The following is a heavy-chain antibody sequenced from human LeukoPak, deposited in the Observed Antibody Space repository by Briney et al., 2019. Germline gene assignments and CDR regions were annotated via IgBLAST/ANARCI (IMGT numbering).Heavy chain of an antibody. D-gene: IGHD5-24*01. Sequence: GGSLRLSCAASGFTFSDYYMSWIGQAPGKGLEGVSYISSSGTTILYADSVKGRFTISRDNTKNSLYLQMNSLRAEDTAVYYCARGKDGYKRGYPLGFDYWGQETLVTVSS. CDR2: ISSSGTTI. J-gene: IGHJ4*02. V-gene: IGHV3-11*01. CDR3: ARGKDGYKRGYPLGFDY. CDR1: GFTFSDYY.